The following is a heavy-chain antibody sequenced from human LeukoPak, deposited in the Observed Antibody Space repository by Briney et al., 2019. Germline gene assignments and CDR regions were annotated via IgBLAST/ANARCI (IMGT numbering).Heavy chain of an antibody. D-gene: IGHD6-19*01. Sequence: GGSLRLSCAASGFTFSSNYMSWVRQAPGKGLEWVSLIYSGGSTYYADSVKGRFTISRDNSKNTLYLQMNSLRAEDTAVYYCARAHYSSGWRSFDYWGQGTLVTVSS. J-gene: IGHJ4*02. CDR1: GFTFSSNY. CDR3: ARAHYSSGWRSFDY. CDR2: IYSGGST. V-gene: IGHV3-66*01.